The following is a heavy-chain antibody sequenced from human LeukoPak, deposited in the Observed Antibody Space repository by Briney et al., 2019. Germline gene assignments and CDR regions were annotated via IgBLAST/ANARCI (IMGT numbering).Heavy chain of an antibody. CDR3: ARGWPDYYSMDI. J-gene: IGHJ6*02. V-gene: IGHV4-59*01. CDR2: IYYSGTT. CDR1: GGSMSSYY. D-gene: IGHD2-15*01. Sequence: SETLSLTCTVSGGSMSSYYWSWIRQPPGKGPEWIGYIYYSGTTSYYPSLKGRVTISMDTSNNHFSLKLRSVTAGDTAVYYCARGWPDYYSMDIWGPGTTVTVSS.